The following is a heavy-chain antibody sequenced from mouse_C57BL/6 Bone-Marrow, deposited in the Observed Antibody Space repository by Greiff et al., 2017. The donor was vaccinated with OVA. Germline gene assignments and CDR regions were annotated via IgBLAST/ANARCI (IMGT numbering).Heavy chain of an antibody. D-gene: IGHD3-2*02. V-gene: IGHV1-82*01. CDR1: GYAFSSSW. CDR3: AAQATGAMDY. J-gene: IGHJ4*01. Sequence: LQESGPELVKPGASVKISCKASGYAFSSSWMNWVKQRPGKGLEWIGRIYPGDGDTNYNGKFKGKATLTADKSSSTAYMQLSSLTSEDSAVYFCAAQATGAMDYWGQGTSVTVSS. CDR2: IYPGDGDT.